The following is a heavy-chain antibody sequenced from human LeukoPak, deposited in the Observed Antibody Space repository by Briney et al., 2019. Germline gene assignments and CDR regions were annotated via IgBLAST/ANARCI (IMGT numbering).Heavy chain of an antibody. V-gene: IGHV4-59*01. D-gene: IGHD6-19*01. CDR2: IYYSGST. CDR3: ARLGEYSSGWPTYYYYYYMDV. J-gene: IGHJ6*03. CDR1: GGSISSYY. Sequence: SETLSLTCTVSGGSISSYYWSWIRQPPGKGLEWIGYIYYSGSTNYNPSLKSRVTISVDTSKNQFSPKLSSVTAADTAVYYCARLGEYSSGWPTYYYYYYMDVWGKGTTVTISS.